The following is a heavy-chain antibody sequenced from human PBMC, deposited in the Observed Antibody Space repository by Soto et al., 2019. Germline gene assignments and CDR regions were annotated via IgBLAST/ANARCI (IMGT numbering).Heavy chain of an antibody. Sequence: GRPLRLSCAAPGFTFSSYGMHWVSQAPGKGLEWVAVISYDGSNKYYADSVKGRFTISRDNSKNTLYLQMNSLRAEDTAVYYCAKGDLLLWFGELSTTYYYYYGMDVWGQGTTVTVSS. D-gene: IGHD3-10*01. J-gene: IGHJ6*02. CDR1: GFTFSSYG. CDR2: ISYDGSNK. V-gene: IGHV3-30*18. CDR3: AKGDLLLWFGELSTTYYYYYGMDV.